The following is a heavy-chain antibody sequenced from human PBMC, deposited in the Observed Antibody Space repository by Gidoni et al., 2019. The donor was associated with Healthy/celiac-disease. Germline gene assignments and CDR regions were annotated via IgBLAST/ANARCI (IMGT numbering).Heavy chain of an antibody. CDR1: GFTVSSNY. CDR2: IYSGGST. CDR3: ARPRGGDAFDI. D-gene: IGHD3-10*01. Sequence: EVQLVESGGGLVQPGGSLRLSCSASGFTVSSNYMSWVRPAPGKGLEWVSVIYSGGSTYYADSVKGRFTISRDNSKNTLYLQMNSLRAEDTAVYYCARPRGGDAFDIWGQGTMVTVSS. V-gene: IGHV3-66*02. J-gene: IGHJ3*02.